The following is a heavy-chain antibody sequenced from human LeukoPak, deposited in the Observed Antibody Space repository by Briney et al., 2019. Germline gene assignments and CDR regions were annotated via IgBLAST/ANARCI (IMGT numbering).Heavy chain of an antibody. CDR2: ISGSGGST. V-gene: IGHV3-23*01. CDR1: GFTFSSYA. CDR3: AKDLEGLYYDFWSGYYPNAFDI. J-gene: IGHJ3*02. Sequence: PGGSLRLSCAASGFTFSSYAMSWVRQAPGKGLEWVSAISGSGGSTHYADSVKGRFTISRDNSKNTLYLQMNSLRAEDTAVYYCAKDLEGLYYDFWSGYYPNAFDIWGQGTMVTVSS. D-gene: IGHD3-3*01.